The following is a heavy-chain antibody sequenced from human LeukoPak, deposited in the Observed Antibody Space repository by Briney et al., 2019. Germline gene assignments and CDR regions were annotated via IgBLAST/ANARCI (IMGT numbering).Heavy chain of an antibody. Sequence: GGSLRLSCTASGFTFSSYGMHWVRQAPGEGLEWVAVISYDESIKYYADPVKGRFTVSRDNSKNTLYLQMNSLRAEDTAVFYCAREDSGYDFEDWGQGALVTVSA. CDR1: GFTFSSYG. V-gene: IGHV3-30*03. CDR3: AREDSGYDFED. J-gene: IGHJ4*02. CDR2: ISYDESIK. D-gene: IGHD5-12*01.